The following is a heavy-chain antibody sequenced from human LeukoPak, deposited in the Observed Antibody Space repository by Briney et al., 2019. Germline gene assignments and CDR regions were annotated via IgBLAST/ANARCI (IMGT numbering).Heavy chain of an antibody. CDR1: GGSFSGYY. CDR2: INHSGST. J-gene: IGHJ4*02. V-gene: IGHV4-34*01. CDR3: ARKDSPY. D-gene: IGHD3-22*01. Sequence: SETLCLTCAVYGGSFSGYYWSWIRQPPGKGLEWIGEINHSGSTNYNPSLKSRVTISVDTSKNQFSLKLSSVTAADTAVYYCARKDSPYWGQGTLVTVSS.